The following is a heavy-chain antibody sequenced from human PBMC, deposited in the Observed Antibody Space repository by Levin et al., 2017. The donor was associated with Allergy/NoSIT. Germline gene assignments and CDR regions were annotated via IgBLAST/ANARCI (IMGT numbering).Heavy chain of an antibody. CDR2: IKQDGSEK. CDR3: ARPTPVGSGSYPDY. J-gene: IGHJ4*02. Sequence: GGSLRLSCAASGFTFSSYWMSWVRQAPGKGLEWVANIKQDGSEKYYVDSVKGRFTISRDNAKNSLYLQMNSLRAEDTAVYYCARPTPVGSGSYPDYWGLGTLVTVSS. D-gene: IGHD1-26*01. V-gene: IGHV3-7*01. CDR1: GFTFSSYW.